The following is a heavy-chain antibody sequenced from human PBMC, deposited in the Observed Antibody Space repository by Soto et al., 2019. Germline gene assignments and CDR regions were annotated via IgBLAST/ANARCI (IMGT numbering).Heavy chain of an antibody. CDR1: GGTFKSYV. J-gene: IGHJ4*02. CDR2: IIPFLGSA. CDR3: AGTQFDTSGYYPSGLEL. D-gene: IGHD3-22*01. V-gene: IGHV1-69*01. Sequence: QVQLEQSGAEVEKPGSSVKVSCKPSGGTFKSYVLNWVRQAPGQGLEWMGGIIPFLGSADDAQKFQDRVTITADESTSTAYLELSSLRSEDSAVYYCAGTQFDTSGYYPSGLELWGQGTLVTVAS.